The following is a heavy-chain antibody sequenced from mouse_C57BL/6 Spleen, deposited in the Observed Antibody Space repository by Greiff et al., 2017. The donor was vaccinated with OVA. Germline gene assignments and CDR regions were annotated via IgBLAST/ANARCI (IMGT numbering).Heavy chain of an antibody. CDR3: ERYDGYYGWYFDV. J-gene: IGHJ1*03. CDR2: ISGGGGNT. CDR1: GFTFSSYT. D-gene: IGHD2-3*01. Sequence: EVQGVESGGGLVKPGGSLKLSCAASGFTFSSYTMSWVRQTPEKRLEWVATISGGGGNTYYPDSVKGRFTISRDNAKNTLYLQMRSLRSEDTALYYCERYDGYYGWYFDVWGTGTTVTVSS. V-gene: IGHV5-9*01.